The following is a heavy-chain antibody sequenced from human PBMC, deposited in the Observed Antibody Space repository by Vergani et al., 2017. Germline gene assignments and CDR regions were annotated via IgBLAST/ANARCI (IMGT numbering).Heavy chain of an antibody. V-gene: IGHV3-30*04. CDR2: ISYDGSNK. CDR3: ARDPSDGSGMD. D-gene: IGHD3-10*01. Sequence: QVQLVESGGGVVQPGRSLRLSCAASGFTFSSYAMHWVRQAPGKGLEWVAVISYDGSNKYYADSVKGRFTISRDTSKNTLYLQMNSLRAEDTAVYYCARDPSDGSGMDWGQGTLVTVSS. CDR1: GFTFSSYA. J-gene: IGHJ4*02.